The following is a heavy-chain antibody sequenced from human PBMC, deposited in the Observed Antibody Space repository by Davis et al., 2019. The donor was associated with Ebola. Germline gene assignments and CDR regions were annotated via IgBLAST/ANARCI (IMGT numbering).Heavy chain of an antibody. D-gene: IGHD3-9*01. J-gene: IGHJ3*02. CDR3: ARWVGLVSFDM. V-gene: IGHV1-18*04. CDR2: STAYNGNT. Sequence: AASVKVSCKASGYPFTDYGITWVRQAPGQGLEWMGWSTAYNGNTHYAQKLQGRVTMTIDTSTSTAYMELRSLRSDDTAFYYCARWVGLVSFDMWGQGTMVIVSS. CDR1: GYPFTDYG.